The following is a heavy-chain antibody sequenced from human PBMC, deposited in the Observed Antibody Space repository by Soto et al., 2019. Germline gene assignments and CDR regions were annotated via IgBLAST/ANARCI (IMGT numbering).Heavy chain of an antibody. D-gene: IGHD1-26*01. CDR2: ISGSGGDT. V-gene: IGHV3-23*01. CDR1: GLIFSDYA. J-gene: IGHJ4*02. CDR3: AKDRFGIVGPVDY. Sequence: EVQLLESGGHLVQPGGSLRLSCAASGLIFSDYAMSWVRQAPGKGLECVACISGSGGDTFYADSVKGRFTISRDNSKNTLSLHMNSLRVDDTAVYFCAKDRFGIVGPVDYWGQGTLVTVSS.